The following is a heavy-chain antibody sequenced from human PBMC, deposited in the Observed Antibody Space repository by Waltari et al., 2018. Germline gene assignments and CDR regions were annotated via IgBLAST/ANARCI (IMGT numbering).Heavy chain of an antibody. CDR1: GFSFSIYA. J-gene: IGHJ6*03. CDR2: ISSNGDST. Sequence: EVQLVESGGGLVQPGGSLRLSCAASGFSFSIYAMHWVRQAPGKGLEYVSAISSNGDSTYYANSMKGRLSISRDNSKNTLYLQMGSLRAEDMAVYYCARSPDQPDSLDYYMDVWGKGTTVTVSS. CDR3: ARSPDQPDSLDYYMDV. V-gene: IGHV3-64*01. D-gene: IGHD2-21*01.